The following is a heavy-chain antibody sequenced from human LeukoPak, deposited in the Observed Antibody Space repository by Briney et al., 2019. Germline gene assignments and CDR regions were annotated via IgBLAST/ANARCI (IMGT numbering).Heavy chain of an antibody. CDR3: ARDRRIVRGADG. V-gene: IGHV4-31*03. CDR1: GGSISSGGYY. D-gene: IGHD3-10*02. Sequence: SETLSLTCTVSGGSISSGGYYWSWTRQHPGKGLEWIGYLYYSGSTYYNPSLKSRVTISVDTSKNQFSLKLSSVTAADTAVYYCARDRRIVRGADGWGQGTTVTVSS. J-gene: IGHJ6*02. CDR2: LYYSGST.